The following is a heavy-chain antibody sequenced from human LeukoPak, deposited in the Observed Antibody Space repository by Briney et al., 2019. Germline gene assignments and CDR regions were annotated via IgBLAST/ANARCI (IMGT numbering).Heavy chain of an antibody. CDR3: ARALPLVVVAATSDWFDP. J-gene: IGHJ5*02. CDR2: INPSGGST. V-gene: IGHV1-46*01. Sequence: GASVKVSCKASGYTFTSYYMHWVRQAPGQGLEWMGIINPSGGSTSYAQKFQGRVTMTRDTSTSTVYMELSSLRSEDTAVYYCARALPLVVVAATSDWFDPWGQGTLVTVSS. D-gene: IGHD2-15*01. CDR1: GYTFTSYY.